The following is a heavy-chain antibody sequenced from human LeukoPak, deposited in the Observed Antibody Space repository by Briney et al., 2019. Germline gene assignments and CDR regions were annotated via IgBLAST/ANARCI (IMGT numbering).Heavy chain of an antibody. CDR1: GFTFSSYS. CDR3: ARDPAGYYDSSGYAAFDI. J-gene: IGHJ3*02. CDR2: ISSSSSYI. V-gene: IGHV3-21*01. Sequence: GGSLRLSCAASGFTFSSYSMNWVRQAPGKGLEWVSSISSSSSYIYYADSVKGRFTISRDNAKNSLYLQMNSLRAEDTAVYYCARDPAGYYDSSGYAAFDIWGQGTMDTVSS. D-gene: IGHD3-22*01.